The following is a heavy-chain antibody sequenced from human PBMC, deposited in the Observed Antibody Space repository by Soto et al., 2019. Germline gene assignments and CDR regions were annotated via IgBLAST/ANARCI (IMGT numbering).Heavy chain of an antibody. CDR2: IYWNDDI. Sequence: QITLKESGPTLVKPTQTLTLTCTFSGVSLTTSEVGGGWIRQPPGKALEWLALIYWNDDIRYRPSLKSRLTITKDTSKNQVVFTLTNMDPVDTATYFCAHRRTYHYGLDVWGQGTTVTVSS. J-gene: IGHJ6*02. CDR1: GVSLTTSEVG. V-gene: IGHV2-5*01. CDR3: AHRRTYHYGLDV.